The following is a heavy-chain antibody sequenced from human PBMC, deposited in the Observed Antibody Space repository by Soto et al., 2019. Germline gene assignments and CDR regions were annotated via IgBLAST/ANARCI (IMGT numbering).Heavy chain of an antibody. CDR3: AKSGDNFWSAYFH. CDR1: GFTFSSHA. J-gene: IGHJ4*02. V-gene: IGHV3-23*01. Sequence: GGSLRLSCAASGFTFSSHAMSWVRQAPGKRLEWVSSISASGDSTYYADSVKGRFAISTDNSKNTVSLQMSSLRAEDTAVYYCAKSGDNFWSAYFHWGQGTLVTVSS. CDR2: ISASGDST. D-gene: IGHD3-3*01.